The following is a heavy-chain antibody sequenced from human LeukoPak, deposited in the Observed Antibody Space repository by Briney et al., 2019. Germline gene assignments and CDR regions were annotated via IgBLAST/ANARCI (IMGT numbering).Heavy chain of an antibody. V-gene: IGHV3-21*01. D-gene: IGHD1-7*01. CDR1: GFTFSSYS. CDR3: ARDRTGTTFGDAFDI. Sequence: PGGALRLSCAASGFTFSSYSMNWVRQAPGKGLEWVSSISSSSSYIYYADSVKGRFTIYRDNAKNSLYLQMDSLRAEDTAVYYCARDRTGTTFGDAFDIWGQGTMVTVSS. J-gene: IGHJ3*02. CDR2: ISSSSSYI.